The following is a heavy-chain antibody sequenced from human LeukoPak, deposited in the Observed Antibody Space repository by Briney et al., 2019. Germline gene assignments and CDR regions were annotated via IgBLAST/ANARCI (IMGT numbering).Heavy chain of an antibody. CDR3: ARSSIIAAAGPYYFDY. J-gene: IGHJ4*02. CDR1: GGTFSSYA. CDR2: IIPIFGTA. D-gene: IGHD6-13*01. V-gene: IGHV1-69*06. Sequence: SVKVSCKATGGTFSSYAISWVRQAPGQGLEWMGGIIPIFGTANDAQKFQGRVTITADKSTSTAYMELSSLRSEDTAMYYCARSSIIAAAGPYYFDYWGQGTLVTVSS.